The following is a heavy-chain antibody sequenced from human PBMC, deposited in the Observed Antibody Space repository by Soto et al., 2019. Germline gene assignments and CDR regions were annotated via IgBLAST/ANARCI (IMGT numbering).Heavy chain of an antibody. V-gene: IGHV4-38-2*01. D-gene: IGHD3-10*01. CDR2: IYHSGST. Sequence: ASETLSLTCAVSGYSISSGYYWGGIRQPPGKGLEWIGSIYHSGSTYYNPSLKRRVTISVDTSKNQFSLKLSSVTAADTAVYYCARVGSTVMGSFDPCGQGTLVTVS. CDR3: ARVGSTVMGSFDP. CDR1: GYSISSGYY. J-gene: IGHJ5*02.